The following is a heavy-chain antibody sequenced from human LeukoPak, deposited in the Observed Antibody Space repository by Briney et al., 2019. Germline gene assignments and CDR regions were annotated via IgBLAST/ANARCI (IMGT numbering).Heavy chain of an antibody. J-gene: IGHJ4*02. Sequence: PGGSLRLSCAASGFTVSSNYMSWVRQAPGKGLEWLSYISTSSSIYYADSVKGRFTISRDNAKNSLYLQMNSLRAEDTAVYYCVRGGYRGFDYECWGQGTLVTVSS. CDR3: VRGGYRGFDYEC. D-gene: IGHD5-12*01. CDR2: ISTSSSI. V-gene: IGHV3-69-1*01. CDR1: GFTVSSNY.